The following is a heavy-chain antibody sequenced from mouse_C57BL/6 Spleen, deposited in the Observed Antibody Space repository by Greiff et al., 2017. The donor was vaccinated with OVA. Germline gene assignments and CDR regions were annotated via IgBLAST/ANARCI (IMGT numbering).Heavy chain of an antibody. CDR2: ISYDGSN. J-gene: IGHJ1*03. CDR3: AREDPHWYFDV. V-gene: IGHV3-6*01. CDR1: GYSITSGYY. Sequence: EVKLMESGPGLVKPSQSLSLTCSVTGYSITSGYYWNWIRQFPGNKLEWMGYISYDGSNNYNPSLKNRISITRDTSKNQFFLKLNSVTTEDTATYYCAREDPHWYFDVWGTGTTVTVSS.